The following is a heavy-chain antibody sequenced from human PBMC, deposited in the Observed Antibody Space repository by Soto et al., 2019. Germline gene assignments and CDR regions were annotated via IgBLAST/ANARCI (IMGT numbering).Heavy chain of an antibody. CDR1: GYTFTSYD. Sequence: ASVKVSCKASGYTFTSYDINWVRQATGQGLEWMGWMNPNSGNTGYAQKFQGRVTMTRNTSISTAYMELSSLRSEDTAVHYCARRNRGVTNYYYYGMDVWGQGTTVTVSS. CDR2: MNPNSGNT. V-gene: IGHV1-8*01. D-gene: IGHD4-17*01. J-gene: IGHJ6*02. CDR3: ARRNRGVTNYYYYGMDV.